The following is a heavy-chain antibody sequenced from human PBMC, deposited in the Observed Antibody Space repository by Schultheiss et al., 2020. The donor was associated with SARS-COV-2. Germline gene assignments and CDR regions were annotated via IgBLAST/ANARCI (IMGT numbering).Heavy chain of an antibody. J-gene: IGHJ3*01. CDR2: IYYSGST. D-gene: IGHD2-8*01. CDR3: VRDGAMGLDTLDV. V-gene: IGHV4-30-4*01. CDR1: GGSISSGDYY. Sequence: SETLSLTCTVSGGSISSGDYYWSWIRQPPGKGLEWIGYIYYSGSTYYNPSLKSRVTISVDTSKNQFSLQLNSVTPEDTAVYYCVRDGAMGLDTLDVWGQGTMVTVAS.